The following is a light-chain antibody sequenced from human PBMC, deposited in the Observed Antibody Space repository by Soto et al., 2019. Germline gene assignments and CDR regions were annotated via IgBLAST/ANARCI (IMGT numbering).Light chain of an antibody. CDR2: GAS. CDR1: QSVSYH. J-gene: IGKJ2*01. CDR3: QQRTNWAYT. Sequence: EIVLTQSPATLSLSPGERATLSCRASQSVSYHLAWYQQKPGQAPRLLIYGASNRATGIPAWFSGSGSGTDFTLTISILEPEDFAVYFCQQRTNWAYTFGQGTKLEIK. V-gene: IGKV3-11*01.